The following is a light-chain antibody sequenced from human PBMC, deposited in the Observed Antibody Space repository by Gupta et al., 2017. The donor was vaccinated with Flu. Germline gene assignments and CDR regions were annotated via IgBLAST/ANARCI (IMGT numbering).Light chain of an antibody. Sequence: QLVLTQSPSASASLGASVKLTCTLSSGHSSYAIAWHQQQPEKGPRYLMKLNSDGSQSKGDGIPDRFSGSSSGAERYLTISSLQSEDEADYYCQTWGTCYVVFGGGTKLTVL. CDR1: SGHSSYA. CDR3: QTWGTCYVV. CDR2: LNSDGSQ. J-gene: IGLJ2*01. V-gene: IGLV4-69*01.